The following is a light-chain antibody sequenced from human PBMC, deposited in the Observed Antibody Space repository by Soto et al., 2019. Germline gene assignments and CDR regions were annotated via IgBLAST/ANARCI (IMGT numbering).Light chain of an antibody. CDR3: SSYAGRRNV. CDR1: SSNIGGTS. CDR2: DDN. J-gene: IGLJ1*01. Sequence: QSVLTRPPSVSAAPGQKVTISCSGSSSNIGGTSVSWYQPLPGTAPKLLIYDDNKRPSGIPDRFSGSKSGTSSTLAITGFQAEDDADYYCSSYAGRRNVFGTG. V-gene: IGLV1-51*01.